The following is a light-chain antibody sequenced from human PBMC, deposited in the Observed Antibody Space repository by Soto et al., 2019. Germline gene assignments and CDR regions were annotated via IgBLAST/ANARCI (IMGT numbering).Light chain of an antibody. CDR3: QQGYSSAIT. CDR1: QSIGKH. J-gene: IGKJ5*01. CDR2: SVS. Sequence: DIQMTQSPSSLSASVGDTATITCRASQSIGKHLNWYQQKPGKAPKFLIYSVSSLQSGVPSRFSGSGSGTDFTLTINSLQPEDFATYYCQQGYSSAITFGQGTRLEIK. V-gene: IGKV1-39*01.